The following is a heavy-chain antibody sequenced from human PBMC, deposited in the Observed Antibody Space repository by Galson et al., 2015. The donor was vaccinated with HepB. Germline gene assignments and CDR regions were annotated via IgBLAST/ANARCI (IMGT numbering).Heavy chain of an antibody. CDR3: APGAYDY. CDR1: GFTFSNYW. J-gene: IGHJ4*02. Sequence: SLRLSCAASGFTFSNYWMHWVRQAPGKGLVWVSRINPDGSTTDYADSVKGRFTISRDNAKNTLYLQMNSLRADDTAVYYCAPGAYDYWGQGTLVTVSS. CDR2: INPDGSTT. V-gene: IGHV3-74*01.